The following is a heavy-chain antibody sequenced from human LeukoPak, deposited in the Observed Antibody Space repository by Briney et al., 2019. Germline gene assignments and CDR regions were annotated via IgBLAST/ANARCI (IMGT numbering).Heavy chain of an antibody. J-gene: IGHJ4*02. V-gene: IGHV3-21*01. CDR3: ARDLKESSRWTLPIDY. Sequence: KSCGSLRLSCAASGFTFTSYSINWVRKAPGQGLNLVSSISTSSSYIYYADSVKGRFTISRDNAKNSLYLQMNSLRAEDTAVYYCARDLKESSRWTLPIDYWGQGTLVTVSS. CDR1: GFTFTSYS. CDR2: ISTSSSYI. D-gene: IGHD6-13*01.